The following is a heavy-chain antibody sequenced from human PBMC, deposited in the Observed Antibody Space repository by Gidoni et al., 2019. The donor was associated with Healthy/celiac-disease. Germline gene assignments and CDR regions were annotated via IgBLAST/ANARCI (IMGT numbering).Heavy chain of an antibody. V-gene: IGHV5-51*01. D-gene: IGHD5-18*01. CDR3: ARQKDTAMPDY. Sequence: EVQLVQSGAEVQQPGQSLKISCQGSGYSFTSYWLAWVRQMPGKGLEWMGIIYPGDSDTRYSPSVQGQVTISADKSISTAYLQWSSLKASDTAMYYCARQKDTAMPDYWGQGTLVTVSS. CDR1: GYSFTSYW. CDR2: IYPGDSDT. J-gene: IGHJ4*02.